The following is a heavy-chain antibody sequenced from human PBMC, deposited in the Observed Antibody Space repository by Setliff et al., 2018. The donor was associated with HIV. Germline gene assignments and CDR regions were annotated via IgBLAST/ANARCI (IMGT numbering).Heavy chain of an antibody. CDR3: ARSHEYGGSSAY. CDR1: GDTSSSYT. V-gene: IGHV1-69*16. Sequence: SVKVSCKVSGDTSSSYTISWVRQAPGQGLEWVGGIIALVGATSYAQKFQDRVTLTTDDSTNTAYMELSSLRSEDTAMYYCARSHEYGGSSAYWGQGTLVTVS. J-gene: IGHJ4*02. D-gene: IGHD1-26*01. CDR2: IIALVGAT.